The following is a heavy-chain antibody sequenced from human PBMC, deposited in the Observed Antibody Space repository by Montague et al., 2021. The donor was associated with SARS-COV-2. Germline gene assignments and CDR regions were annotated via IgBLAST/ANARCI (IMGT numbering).Heavy chain of an antibody. Sequence: TLSLTCTVSGGSISSGGYYWSWIRQHPGKGLEWIGYIYYSRSTYYNPPRKSPLTIAVDKYKIRFSLKLSSVTAADTAMYYCAGARVVVPTTRHWFDPWGQGTLVTVSS. J-gene: IGHJ5*02. CDR1: GGSISSGGYY. CDR3: AGARVVVPTTRHWFDP. CDR2: IYYSRST. D-gene: IGHD2-2*01. V-gene: IGHV4-31*01.